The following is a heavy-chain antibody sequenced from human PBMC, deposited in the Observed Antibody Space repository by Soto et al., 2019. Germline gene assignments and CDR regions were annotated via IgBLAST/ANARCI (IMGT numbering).Heavy chain of an antibody. Sequence: PGESLKISCKGSGYSFTSYRIGWVRQMPGKGLEWMGIIYPGDSDTRYSPSFQGQVTISADKSISTAYLQWSSLKASDTAMYYCARHTSYCSSTSCSLAYWGQGTLVTVSS. D-gene: IGHD2-2*01. CDR1: GYSFTSYR. J-gene: IGHJ4*02. V-gene: IGHV5-51*01. CDR2: IYPGDSDT. CDR3: ARHTSYCSSTSCSLAY.